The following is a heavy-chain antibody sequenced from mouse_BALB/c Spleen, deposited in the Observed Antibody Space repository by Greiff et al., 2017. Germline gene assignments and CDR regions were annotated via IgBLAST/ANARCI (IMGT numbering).Heavy chain of an antibody. J-gene: IGHJ4*01. V-gene: IGHV1-80*01. Sequence: VQLQQSGAELVRPGSSVKISCKASGYAFSSYWMNWVKQRPGQGLEWIGQIYPGDGDTNYNGKFKGKATLTADKSSSTAYMQLSSLTSEDSAVYFCARSGYMITYAMDYWGQGTSVTVSS. CDR1: GYAFSSYW. CDR2: IYPGDGDT. CDR3: ARSGYMITYAMDY. D-gene: IGHD2-4*01.